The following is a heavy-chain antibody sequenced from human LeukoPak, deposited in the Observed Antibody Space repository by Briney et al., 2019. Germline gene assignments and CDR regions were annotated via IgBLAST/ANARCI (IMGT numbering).Heavy chain of an antibody. Sequence: SETLSLTCTVSGGSISSGYYWVWIRQPPGKGLEWIGSIYHSGTTYYNPSLKSRVTISVDTSKNHFSLKLSSVTAADTAVYYCARGYDSSGYYVPVGYWGQGTLVTVSS. CDR3: ARGYDSSGYYVPVGY. V-gene: IGHV4-38-2*02. CDR2: IYHSGTT. CDR1: GGSISSGYY. J-gene: IGHJ4*02. D-gene: IGHD3-22*01.